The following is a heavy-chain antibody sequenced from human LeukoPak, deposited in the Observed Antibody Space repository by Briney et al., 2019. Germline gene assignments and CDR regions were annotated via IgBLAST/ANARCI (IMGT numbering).Heavy chain of an antibody. CDR2: IYYSGST. D-gene: IGHD3-10*01. CDR3: ARDSGILFGEYNWFDP. V-gene: IGHV4-61*01. Sequence: SETLSLTCTVSGGSISSSSYYWGWIRQPPGKGLEWIGYIYYSGSTNYNPSLKSRVTISVDTSKNQFSLKLSSVTAADTAVYYCARDSGILFGEYNWFDPWGQGTLVTVSS. J-gene: IGHJ5*02. CDR1: GGSISSSSYY.